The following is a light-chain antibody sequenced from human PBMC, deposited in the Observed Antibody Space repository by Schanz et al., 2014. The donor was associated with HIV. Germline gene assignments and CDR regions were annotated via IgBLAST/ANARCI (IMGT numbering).Light chain of an antibody. J-gene: IGLJ3*02. Sequence: QSVLTQPASVSGSPGQSITISCTGTSSDVGGYNYVSWYQRHPGKAPKLMIYEVTKRPSGVPDRFSGSKSGNTASLTVSGLQAEDEADYYCSSYAGNNNGVFGGGTKLTVL. CDR1: SSDVGGYNY. CDR3: SSYAGNNNGV. V-gene: IGLV2-8*01. CDR2: EVT.